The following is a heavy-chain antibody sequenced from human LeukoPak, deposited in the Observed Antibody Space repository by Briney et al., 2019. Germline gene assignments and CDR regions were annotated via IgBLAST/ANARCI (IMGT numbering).Heavy chain of an antibody. J-gene: IGHJ4*02. D-gene: IGHD5-24*01. CDR1: GFTFSNYA. Sequence: PGGSLRLSCAASGFTFSNYAFLWVRQAPGKGLEYVSAISSNGGSAYYANSVRDRFTISRDNSKNTLYLQMGSLRAEDMAVYYCAGRRDGHNPSDYWGQGTLVTVSS. CDR2: ISSNGGSA. V-gene: IGHV3-64*01. CDR3: AGRRDGHNPSDY.